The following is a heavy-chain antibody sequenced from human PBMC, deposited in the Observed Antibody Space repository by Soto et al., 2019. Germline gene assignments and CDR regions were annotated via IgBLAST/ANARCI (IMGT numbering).Heavy chain of an antibody. Sequence: QVQLVQSGAEVKKPGASVKVSCKASGYTFTSYAMHWVRQAPGQRLEWMGWINAGNGNTKYSQKFRGRVTITRDTSASTAYMELSSLRSEDTAVYYCARDYVSDGGYLYTFDIWGQGTMVTVSS. CDR2: INAGNGNT. CDR1: GYTFTSYA. CDR3: ARDYVSDGGYLYTFDI. V-gene: IGHV1-3*01. J-gene: IGHJ3*02. D-gene: IGHD5-12*01.